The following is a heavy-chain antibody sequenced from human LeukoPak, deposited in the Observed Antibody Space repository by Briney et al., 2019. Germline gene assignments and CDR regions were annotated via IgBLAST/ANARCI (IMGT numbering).Heavy chain of an antibody. Sequence: GGSLRLSCAASGFTFSSYSMNWVRQAPGKGLEWVSSISSSSSYIYYADSVKGRFTISGDNAKNSLYLQMNSLRAEDTAVYYCARAALEWLSLDYWGQGTLVTVSS. CDR1: GFTFSSYS. D-gene: IGHD3-3*01. CDR3: ARAALEWLSLDY. V-gene: IGHV3-21*01. J-gene: IGHJ4*02. CDR2: ISSSSSYI.